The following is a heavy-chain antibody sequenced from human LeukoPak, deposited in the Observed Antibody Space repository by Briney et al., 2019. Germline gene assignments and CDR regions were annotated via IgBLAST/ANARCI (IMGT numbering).Heavy chain of an antibody. Sequence: GGSLRLSCSASGFTFRSCAMHWVRQAPGKGLEYVSAISGNGDSTYYADSVKGTFTISRDNSKNTLYLQMSSLRAEDTAVYYWVKGGIAAADNYFDYWGQGTLVTVSS. J-gene: IGHJ4*02. CDR1: GFTFRSCA. D-gene: IGHD6-13*01. V-gene: IGHV3-64D*06. CDR2: ISGNGDST. CDR3: VKGGIAAADNYFDY.